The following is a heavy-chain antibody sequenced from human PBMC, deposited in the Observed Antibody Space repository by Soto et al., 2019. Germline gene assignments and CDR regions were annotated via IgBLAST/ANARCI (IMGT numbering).Heavy chain of an antibody. CDR3: ARLTTYYDSSGFSD. CDR1: GGSISSGDYY. V-gene: IGHV4-61*08. CDR2: IYYSGST. J-gene: IGHJ4*02. D-gene: IGHD3-22*01. Sequence: SETLSLTCTVSGGSISSGDYYWSWIRQPPGKGLEWIGYIYYSGSTNYNPSLKSRVTISVDTSKNQFSLRLSSVTAADTAVYYCARLTTYYDSSGFSDWGQGTPVTVSS.